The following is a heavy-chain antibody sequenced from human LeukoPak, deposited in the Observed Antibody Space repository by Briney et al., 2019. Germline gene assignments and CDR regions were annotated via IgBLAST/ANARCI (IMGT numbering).Heavy chain of an antibody. CDR2: TNTNTGNP. D-gene: IGHD6-19*01. Sequence: ASVKVSCKASGYTFTSYAMNWVRQAPGQGLEWMGWTNTNTGNPTYAQGFTGRFVFSLDTSVSTAYLQISSLKAEDTAVYYCARESQWLVLDDAFDIWGQGTMVTVSS. CDR1: GYTFTSYA. J-gene: IGHJ3*02. CDR3: ARESQWLVLDDAFDI. V-gene: IGHV7-4-1*02.